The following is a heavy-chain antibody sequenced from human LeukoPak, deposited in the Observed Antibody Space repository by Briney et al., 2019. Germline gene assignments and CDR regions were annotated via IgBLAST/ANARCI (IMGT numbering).Heavy chain of an antibody. CDR2: IWYDGSNK. Sequence: HPGGSLRLSCAASGFTFSSYGMHWVRQAPGKGLEWVAVIWYDGSNKYYADSVKGRFTISRDNSKNTLYLQMNSLRAEDTAVYYCASIRFGYVADYWGQGTLVTVSS. V-gene: IGHV3-33*01. J-gene: IGHJ4*02. CDR3: ASIRFGYVADY. D-gene: IGHD5-12*01. CDR1: GFTFSSYG.